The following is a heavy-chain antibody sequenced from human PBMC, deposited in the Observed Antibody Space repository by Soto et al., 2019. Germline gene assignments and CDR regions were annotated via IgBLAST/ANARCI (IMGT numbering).Heavy chain of an antibody. J-gene: IGHJ4*02. CDR1: GFTVRTND. CDR2: IHRVENSKYSDST. Sequence: EVQLVESGGGLIQAGGSLRLSCAASGFTVRTNDMSWVRQAPGKGLEWIALIHRVENSKYSDSTYYADSVRARFTISRNNYMNTVDLQMHDPSAEDTAMYYCARDGSGPFDYWGQGRLVTVSS. CDR3: ARDGSGPFDY. D-gene: IGHD6-19*01. V-gene: IGHV3-66*01.